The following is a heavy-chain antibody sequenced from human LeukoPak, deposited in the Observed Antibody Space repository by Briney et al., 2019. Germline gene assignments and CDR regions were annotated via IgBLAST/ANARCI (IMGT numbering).Heavy chain of an antibody. V-gene: IGHV3-30-3*01. Sequence: GRSLRLSCAASGFTFSSYAMHWVRQAPGKGLEWVAVISYDGSNKYYADSVKGRFTISRDNSKTTLYLQMNSLRAEDTAVYYCARGYGPSTIAAATDCWGQGTLVTVSS. D-gene: IGHD6-13*01. CDR1: GFTFSSYA. CDR3: ARGYGPSTIAAATDC. CDR2: ISYDGSNK. J-gene: IGHJ4*02.